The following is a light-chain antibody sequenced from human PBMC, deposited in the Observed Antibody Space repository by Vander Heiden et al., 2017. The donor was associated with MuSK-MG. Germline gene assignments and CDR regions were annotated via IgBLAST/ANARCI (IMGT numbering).Light chain of an antibody. CDR1: QTISDK. J-gene: IGKJ5*01. V-gene: IGKV3-15*01. Sequence: IVMTQSPATLSLSPGERATLSCRASQTISDKFARYQPRPFQPPRLLIFGASTRAIGVPDRFSGTGPGTDFTLTSISPQSEDFAVYIWEQDPNLMTFGQGTQVEIK. CDR2: GAS. CDR3: EQDPNLMT.